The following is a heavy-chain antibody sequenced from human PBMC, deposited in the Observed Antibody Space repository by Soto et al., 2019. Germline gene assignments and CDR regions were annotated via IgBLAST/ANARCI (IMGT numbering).Heavy chain of an antibody. J-gene: IGHJ3*02. CDR2: ISWNSGSI. V-gene: IGHV3-9*01. CDR1: GFTFDDYA. CDR3: AKANVDIVATPACAFDI. Sequence: GGSLRHSCAAPGFTFDDYAMHWVRQAPGKGLEWVSGISWNSGSIGYADSVKGRFTISRDNAKNSLYLQMNSLRAEDTALYYCAKANVDIVATPACAFDIWGQGTMVTVSS. D-gene: IGHD5-12*01.